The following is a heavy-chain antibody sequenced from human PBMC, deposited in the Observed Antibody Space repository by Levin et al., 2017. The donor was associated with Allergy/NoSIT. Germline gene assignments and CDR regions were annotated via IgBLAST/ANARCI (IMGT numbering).Heavy chain of an antibody. CDR3: ATEPYSNRPNYYYGMDV. D-gene: IGHD2-21*01. J-gene: IGHJ6*02. CDR1: GGSISSGDYY. V-gene: IGHV4-30-4*01. CDR2: IYYSGST. Sequence: SQTLSLTCTVSGGSISSGDYYWSWIRQPPGKGLEWIGYIYYSGSTYYNPSLKSRVTISVDTSKNQFSLKLSSVTAADTAVYYCATEPYSNRPNYYYGMDVWGQGTTVTVSS.